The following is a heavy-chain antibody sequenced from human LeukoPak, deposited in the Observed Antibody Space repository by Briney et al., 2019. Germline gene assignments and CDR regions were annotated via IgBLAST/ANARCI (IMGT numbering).Heavy chain of an antibody. CDR3: ATPILEWASLDV. CDR1: GYTLTDLS. V-gene: IGHV1-24*01. J-gene: IGHJ6*02. CDR2: FDPEDDET. D-gene: IGHD3-3*01. Sequence: ASVKVSCKVSGYTLTDLSMHWVRQAPGKGLEWMGGFDPEDDETIYAQKFRGRVTMTEDTSTDTAYMELSSLRSEDTAVYYCATPILEWASLDVWGQGTTVTVSS.